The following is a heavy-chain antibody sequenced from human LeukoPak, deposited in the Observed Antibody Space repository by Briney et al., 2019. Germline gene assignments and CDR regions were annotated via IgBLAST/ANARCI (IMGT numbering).Heavy chain of an antibody. Sequence: SETLSLTCAVYGGSFSGYYWSWIRQPPGKGLEWIGEINHSGSTNCNASLKSRVTILVDTSKNQFSLKLSSVTAADTAVYYCARQETYYYDSSGYYLFDYWGQGTLVTVSS. D-gene: IGHD3-22*01. CDR2: INHSGST. CDR3: ARQETYYYDSSGYYLFDY. J-gene: IGHJ4*02. CDR1: GGSFSGYY. V-gene: IGHV4-34*01.